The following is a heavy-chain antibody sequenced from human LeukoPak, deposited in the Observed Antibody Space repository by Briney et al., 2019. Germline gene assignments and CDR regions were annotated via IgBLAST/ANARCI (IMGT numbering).Heavy chain of an antibody. Sequence: ASVKVSCKASGYTFTGYYMHWVRQATGQGLEWMGWMNPNSGNTGYAQKFQGRVTMTRNTSISTAYMELSSLRSEDTAVYYCARVGSSSWYSYYYGMDIWGQGTTVTVSS. D-gene: IGHD6-13*01. CDR2: MNPNSGNT. CDR3: ARVGSSSWYSYYYGMDI. CDR1: GYTFTGYY. J-gene: IGHJ6*02. V-gene: IGHV1-8*02.